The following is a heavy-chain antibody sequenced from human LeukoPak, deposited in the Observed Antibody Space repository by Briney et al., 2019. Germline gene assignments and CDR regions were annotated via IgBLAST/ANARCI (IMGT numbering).Heavy chain of an antibody. J-gene: IGHJ4*02. D-gene: IGHD6-13*01. CDR2: IRSKAYGGTT. CDR3: TRASIAAAGYFDY. CDR1: GFTFGDYA. V-gene: IGHV3-49*03. Sequence: GGSLRLSCTASGFTFGDYAMSWFRQAPGKGLEWVGFIRSKAYGGTTEYAASVKGRFTISRDDSKSIAYLRMNSLKTEDTAVYYCTRASIAAAGYFDYRGQGTLVTVSS.